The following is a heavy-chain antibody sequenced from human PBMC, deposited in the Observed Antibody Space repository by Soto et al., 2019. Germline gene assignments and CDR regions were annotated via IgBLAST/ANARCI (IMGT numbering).Heavy chain of an antibody. D-gene: IGHD3-3*01. CDR1: GGTFSSYA. CDR2: IIPIFGTA. CDR3: AGGVVITYYYYGMDV. Sequence: SVKVSCKASGGTFSSYAISWVRQAPGQGLEWMGGIIPIFGTANYAQKFQGRVTITADESTSTAYMELSSLRSEGTAVYYCAGGVVITYYYYGMDVWGQGTTVTVSS. V-gene: IGHV1-69*13. J-gene: IGHJ6*02.